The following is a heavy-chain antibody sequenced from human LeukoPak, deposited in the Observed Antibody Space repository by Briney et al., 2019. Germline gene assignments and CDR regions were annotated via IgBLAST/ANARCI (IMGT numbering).Heavy chain of an antibody. CDR3: ARQSAAAGTRDDAFDI. V-gene: IGHV4-39*01. J-gene: IGHJ3*02. D-gene: IGHD6-13*01. CDR1: GGSISSSSYY. CDR2: IYYSGST. Sequence: SETLSLTCTVSGGSISSSSYYWGWIRQPPGKGLEWIGSIYYSGSTYYNPSLKSRVTISVDTSKNQFSLKLSSVTAADAAVYYCARQSAAAGTRDDAFDIWGQGTMVTVSS.